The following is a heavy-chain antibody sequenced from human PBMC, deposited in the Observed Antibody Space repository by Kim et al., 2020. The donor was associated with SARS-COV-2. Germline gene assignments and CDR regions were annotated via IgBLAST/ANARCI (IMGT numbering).Heavy chain of an antibody. V-gene: IGHV3-48*03. CDR1: GFTFSSYE. Sequence: GGSLRLSCAASGFTFSSYEMNWVRQAPGKGLEWVSYISSSGSTIFYADSVKGRFTISRENATNSLSLQMNSLIAEDTVVNYCARLYCTNGVFPDYWGQGT. CDR2: ISSSGSTI. CDR3: ARLYCTNGVFPDY. J-gene: IGHJ4*02. D-gene: IGHD2-8*01.